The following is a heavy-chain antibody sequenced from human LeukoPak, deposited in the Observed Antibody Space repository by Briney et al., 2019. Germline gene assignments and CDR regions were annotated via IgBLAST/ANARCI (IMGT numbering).Heavy chain of an antibody. CDR3: ARAEDRFGPFGY. Sequence: ASVKVSCKASGGTFSSYAISWVRQAPGQGLEWMGRIIPILGIANYAQKFQGRVTITADKSTSTAYMELSSLRSEDTAVYYCARAEDRFGPFGYWGQGTLVTVSS. CDR2: IIPILGIA. J-gene: IGHJ4*02. D-gene: IGHD3-10*01. CDR1: GGTFSSYA. V-gene: IGHV1-69*04.